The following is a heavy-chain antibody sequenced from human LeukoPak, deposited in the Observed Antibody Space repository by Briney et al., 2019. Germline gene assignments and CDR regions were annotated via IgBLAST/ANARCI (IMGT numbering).Heavy chain of an antibody. CDR1: GYTFTSYG. CDR3: ARESRALVYGSGTYHHEDWFDP. Sequence: GASVKVSCKASGYTFTSYGISWVRQAPGQGLEWMGWINPNSGGTNYAQKFQGRVTMTRDTPISTAYMELSRLRSDDTAVYYCARESRALVYGSGTYHHEDWFDPWGQGTLVTVSS. D-gene: IGHD3-10*01. V-gene: IGHV1-2*02. CDR2: INPNSGGT. J-gene: IGHJ5*02.